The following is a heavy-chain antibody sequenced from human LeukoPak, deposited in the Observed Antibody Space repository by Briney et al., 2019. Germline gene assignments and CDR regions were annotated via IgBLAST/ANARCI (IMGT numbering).Heavy chain of an antibody. Sequence: GGSLRLSCAASGFTFSSYAMHWVRQAPGKGLEWVAVISYDGSNKYYADSVKGRFTISRDNSKNTLYLQMNSLRAEDTAVYYCAREPYYYGSGLNGMDVWGQGTTVTVSS. CDR3: AREPYYYGSGLNGMDV. J-gene: IGHJ6*02. D-gene: IGHD3-10*01. CDR2: ISYDGSNK. CDR1: GFTFSSYA. V-gene: IGHV3-30-3*01.